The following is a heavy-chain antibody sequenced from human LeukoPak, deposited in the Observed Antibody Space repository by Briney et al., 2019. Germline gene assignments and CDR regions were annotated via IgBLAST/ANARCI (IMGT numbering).Heavy chain of an antibody. J-gene: IGHJ4*02. D-gene: IGHD1-14*01. CDR1: GYSFTSYG. V-gene: IGHV1-18*01. Sequence: ASVKVSXKASGYSFTSYGLSWVRQAPGQGLEWMGWISAYNGNTNYVQKLQGRVTMTTDTSTSTAYMELRSLRSDDTAVYYCAREGGGTPYYFDSWGQGTLVTVSS. CDR2: ISAYNGNT. CDR3: AREGGGTPYYFDS.